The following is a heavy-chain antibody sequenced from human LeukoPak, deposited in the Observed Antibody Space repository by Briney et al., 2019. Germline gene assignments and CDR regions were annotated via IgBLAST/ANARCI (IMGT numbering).Heavy chain of an antibody. CDR2: MNPNSGNT. Sequence: SVKVSCKASGYTFTSYDINWVRQATGQGLEWMGWMNPNSGNTGYAQKFQGRVTITRNTSISTAYMELSSLRPEDTAVYYCARGPHILTTVSETGDYWGQGTLVTVSS. CDR3: ARGPHILTTVSETGDY. CDR1: GYTFTSYD. J-gene: IGHJ4*02. D-gene: IGHD4-11*01. V-gene: IGHV1-8*03.